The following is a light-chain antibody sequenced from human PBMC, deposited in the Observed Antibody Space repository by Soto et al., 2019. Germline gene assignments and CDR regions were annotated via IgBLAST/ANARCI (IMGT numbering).Light chain of an antibody. CDR3: PQSYSTPWT. Sequence: DIQMTQSPSSLSASVGDRVTITCRASQSISSYLNWYQQKPGKAPKLLIYAASSLQSGVPSRFSGSGSGTDFTLTISTLQPEDFATYYSPQSYSTPWTFGQGTKLEIK. V-gene: IGKV1-39*01. J-gene: IGKJ2*01. CDR1: QSISSY. CDR2: AAS.